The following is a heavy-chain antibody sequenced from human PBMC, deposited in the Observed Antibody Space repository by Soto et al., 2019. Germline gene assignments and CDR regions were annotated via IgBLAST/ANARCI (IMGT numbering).Heavy chain of an antibody. CDR1: GGTFSSYT. V-gene: IGHV1-69*02. Sequence: QVQLVQSGAEAKKPGSSVKVSCKASGGTFSSYTISWVRQAPGQGLEWMGRIIPILGIANYAQKFQGRVTITADKSTSTAYMELSSLRSEDTAVYYCARAWGYSNYYYYGMDVWGQGTTVTVSS. CDR2: IIPILGIA. D-gene: IGHD4-4*01. J-gene: IGHJ6*02. CDR3: ARAWGYSNYYYYGMDV.